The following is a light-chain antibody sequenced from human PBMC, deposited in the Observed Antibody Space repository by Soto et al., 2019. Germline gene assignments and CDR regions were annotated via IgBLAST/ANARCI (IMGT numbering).Light chain of an antibody. J-gene: IGLJ2*01. CDR3: SSYTSSRTLV. CDR2: EVS. CDR1: SSDVGGYNY. Sequence: QSVLTQPASVSGSPGQSIIISCTGTSSDVGGYNYVSWYQQHPGKAPKLMIYEVSNRPSGVSNRFSGSKSGNTASLTISGLQAEDEADYYCSSYTSSRTLVFGGGTKLTVL. V-gene: IGLV2-14*01.